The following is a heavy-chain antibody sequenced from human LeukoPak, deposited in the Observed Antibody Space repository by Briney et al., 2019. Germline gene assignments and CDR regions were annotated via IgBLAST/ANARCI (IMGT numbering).Heavy chain of an antibody. Sequence: PSETLSLTCTVSGGSISSYYWSWIRQPPGKGLEWIGYIYYSGSTIYNPSLKSRVTISVDTSKNQFSLKLSSVTAADTAVYYCARAEHSSSSGNWFDPWGQGTLVTVSS. CDR2: IYYSGST. J-gene: IGHJ5*02. CDR3: ARAEHSSSSGNWFDP. CDR1: GGSISSYY. V-gene: IGHV4-59*01. D-gene: IGHD6-6*01.